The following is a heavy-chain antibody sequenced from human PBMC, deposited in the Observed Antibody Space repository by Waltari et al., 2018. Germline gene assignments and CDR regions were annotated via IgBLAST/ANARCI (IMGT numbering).Heavy chain of an antibody. CDR2: INPKKGDT. CDR1: GSPFTASH. CDR3: ARDPGPLVGAPDY. D-gene: IGHD1-26*01. J-gene: IGHJ4*02. Sequence: QVQLVQSGPEVKKPGASVKVSCQASGSPFTASHLHWVRQTPGQGLEWLGWINPKKGDTSYAQNFLGRVTMTRDTSINTVYMDLSGLRSDDTAVFYCARDPGPLVGAPDYWGQGTLVTVSS. V-gene: IGHV1-2*02.